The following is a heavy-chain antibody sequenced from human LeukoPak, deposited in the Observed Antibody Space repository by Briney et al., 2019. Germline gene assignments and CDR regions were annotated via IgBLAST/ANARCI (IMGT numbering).Heavy chain of an antibody. CDR3: TRADLYYGSGSYYNAPGY. D-gene: IGHD3-10*01. J-gene: IGHJ4*02. V-gene: IGHV3-49*04. Sequence: GGSLRLSCAASGFIFDNYAMSWVRQAAGKGLEWVGFIRSKAYGGTTEYAASVKGRFTISRDDSKSIAYLQMNSLKTEDTAVYYCTRADLYYGSGSYYNAPGYWGQGTLVTVSS. CDR1: GFIFDNYA. CDR2: IRSKAYGGTT.